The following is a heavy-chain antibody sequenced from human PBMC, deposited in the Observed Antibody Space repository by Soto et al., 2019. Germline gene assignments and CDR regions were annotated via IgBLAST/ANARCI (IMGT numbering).Heavy chain of an antibody. D-gene: IGHD3-10*01. CDR3: AKGLLWFGELFGAFDI. V-gene: IGHV3-30*18. CDR2: ISYDGSNK. CDR1: GFTFRSYC. J-gene: IGHJ3*02. Sequence: GGSHRLSCAASGFTFRSYCMHWVRQAPGKGLEWVAVISYDGSNKYYADSVKGRFTISRDNSKNTLYLQMNSLRAEDTAVYYCAKGLLWFGELFGAFDIWGQGTMVTVSS.